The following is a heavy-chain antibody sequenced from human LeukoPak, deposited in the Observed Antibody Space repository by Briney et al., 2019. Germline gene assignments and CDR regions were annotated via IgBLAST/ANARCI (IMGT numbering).Heavy chain of an antibody. CDR3: AKEKRDSTGWINFDY. V-gene: IGHV3-30*18. J-gene: IGHJ4*02. CDR1: GFTFSRIS. D-gene: IGHD3-22*01. CDR2: ISLDGRTT. Sequence: GGSLRLSCEASGFTFSRISMHWVRQAPGKGLEWVALISLDGRTTYYADSVKGRFTISRDNSKNTLYLQMNSLRVEDTALYYCAKEKRDSTGWINFDYWGQGTLVTVSS.